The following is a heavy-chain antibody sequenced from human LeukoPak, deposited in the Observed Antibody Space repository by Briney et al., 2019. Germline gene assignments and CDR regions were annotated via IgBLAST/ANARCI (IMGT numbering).Heavy chain of an antibody. J-gene: IGHJ4*02. Sequence: GGSLRLTCAASGFSFRGYAISWVRQAPGKGLEWVSSISSSSSAIYYAASVKGRFTISRDNAKNSLYLQMNSLRDEDTAVYYCARGALRYSDYWGQGTLVTVSS. CDR1: GFSFRGYA. CDR3: ARGALRYSDY. D-gene: IGHD3-9*01. CDR2: ISSSSSAI. V-gene: IGHV3-48*02.